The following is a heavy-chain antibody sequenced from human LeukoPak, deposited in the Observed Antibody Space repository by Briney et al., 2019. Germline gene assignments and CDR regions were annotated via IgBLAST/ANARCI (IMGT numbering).Heavy chain of an antibody. V-gene: IGHV1-18*01. CDR1: GYTFTSYG. D-gene: IGHD3-22*01. Sequence: GGSVKVSCKASGYTFTSYGISWVRQAPGQGLEWMGWISAYNGNTNYAQKLQGRVTMTTDTSTSTAYMELRSLRSDDTAVYYCAREGVTMIVVAETGPDYWGQGTLVTVSS. CDR2: ISAYNGNT. J-gene: IGHJ4*02. CDR3: AREGVTMIVVAETGPDY.